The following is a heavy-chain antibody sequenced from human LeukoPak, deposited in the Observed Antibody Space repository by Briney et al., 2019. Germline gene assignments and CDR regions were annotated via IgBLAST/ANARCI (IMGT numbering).Heavy chain of an antibody. CDR1: GFTFSSYG. CDR3: AKEIVGATCIDY. J-gene: IGHJ4*02. D-gene: IGHD1-26*01. CDR2: ISGSGGST. V-gene: IGHV3-23*01. Sequence: GGSLRLSCAASGFTFSSYGMSWVRQAPGKGLERVSAISGSGGSTYYADSVKGRFTISRDNSKNTLYLQMSSLRAEDTAVYYCAKEIVGATCIDYWGQGTLVTVSS.